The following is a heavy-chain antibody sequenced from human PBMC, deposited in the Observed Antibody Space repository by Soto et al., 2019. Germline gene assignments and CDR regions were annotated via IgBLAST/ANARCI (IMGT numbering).Heavy chain of an antibody. J-gene: IGHJ4*02. CDR1: GFTFSRDW. V-gene: IGHV3-7*01. CDR3: ARTNIRGSCRHFDD. Sequence: GGSLRLSCAASGFTFSRDWMSWVRQAPGKGLEWVADIKQDGGEKYYVDSVKGRFTISRDNAKNSLYLQMNSLRAEDTAVYFCARTNIRGSCRHFDDWGQGTLVTVSS. D-gene: IGHD3-16*02. CDR2: IKQDGGEK.